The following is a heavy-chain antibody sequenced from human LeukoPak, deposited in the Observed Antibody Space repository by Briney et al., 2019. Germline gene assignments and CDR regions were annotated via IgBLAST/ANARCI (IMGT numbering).Heavy chain of an antibody. Sequence: GGALRLSCAASGFTFSSYAMSWVRQARGKGLEWVSAISGRGSRTYYADSVKGRFTISIDNYKNTLYLQMNSLRAEDTAVFYCAKDPGYSGYGYFDYWGQGTLVTVSS. CDR2: ISGRGSRT. V-gene: IGHV3-23*01. CDR1: GFTFSSYA. CDR3: AKDPGYSGYGYFDY. D-gene: IGHD5-12*01. J-gene: IGHJ4*02.